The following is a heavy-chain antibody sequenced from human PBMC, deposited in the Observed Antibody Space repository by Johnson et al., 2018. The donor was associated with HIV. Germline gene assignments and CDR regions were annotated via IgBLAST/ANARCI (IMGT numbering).Heavy chain of an antibody. CDR1: GFTFSSHG. J-gene: IGHJ3*02. CDR2: IRYDGSNK. Sequence: QVQLVESGGGVVQPGGSLRLSCAASGFTFSSHGLHWVRQAPGKGLEWVAFIRYDGSNKYYADSVKGRFTISRDNSKNTLYLQMNSLRAEDTAVYYCASLSSSLFGAFDIWGQGTMVTVSP. V-gene: IGHV3-30*02. CDR3: ASLSSSLFGAFDI. D-gene: IGHD6-13*01.